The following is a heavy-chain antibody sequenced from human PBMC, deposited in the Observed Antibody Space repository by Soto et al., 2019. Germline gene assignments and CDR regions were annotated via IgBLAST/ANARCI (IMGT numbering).Heavy chain of an antibody. J-gene: IGHJ6*02. CDR2: IYYSGST. D-gene: IGHD3-22*01. CDR3: ARDPSNYYDSSGYHYYYYGMDV. V-gene: IGHV4-61*01. CDR1: GGSVSSGSYY. Sequence: SETLSLTCTVSGGSVSSGSYYWSWIRQPPGKGLEWIGYIYYSGSTNYNPSLKSRVTISVDTSKNQFSLKLSSVTAADTAVYYCARDPSNYYDSSGYHYYYYGMDVWGQGTTVTVSS.